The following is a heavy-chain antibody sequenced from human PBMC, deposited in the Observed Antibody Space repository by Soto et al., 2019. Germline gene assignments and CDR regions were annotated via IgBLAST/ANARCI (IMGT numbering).Heavy chain of an antibody. J-gene: IGHJ6*02. V-gene: IGHV4-4*02. CDR1: GDSISSSKW. CDR2: IYHSGST. Sequence: SETLSLTCAVSGDSISSSKWWSWVRQPPGKGLEWIGEIYHSGSTNYNPSLKSRVIISVDTSKNQFSLKLNSVTAADTAVYYCARDKRGSSCMEVWGQGTTVTVSS. CDR3: ARDKRGSSCMEV. D-gene: IGHD6-13*01.